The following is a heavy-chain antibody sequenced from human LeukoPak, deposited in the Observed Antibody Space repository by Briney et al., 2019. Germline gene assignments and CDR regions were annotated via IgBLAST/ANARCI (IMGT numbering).Heavy chain of an antibody. J-gene: IGHJ4*02. Sequence: ASVKVSCKASGYTFTSYDINWVRQATGQGLEWMGWMNPNSGNTGYAQKFQGRVTMTRNTSISTAYMELSSLRSEDTAVYYCAREVVVTAIGPEDYWGQETLVTVSS. V-gene: IGHV1-8*01. D-gene: IGHD2-21*02. CDR3: AREVVVTAIGPEDY. CDR1: GYTFTSYD. CDR2: MNPNSGNT.